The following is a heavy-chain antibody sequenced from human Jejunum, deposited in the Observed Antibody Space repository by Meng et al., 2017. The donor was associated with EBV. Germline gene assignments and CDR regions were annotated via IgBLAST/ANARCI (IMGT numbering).Heavy chain of an antibody. CDR3: AGNGYYALEY. Sequence: QLQESGPRLEKPSGTLSLTCVVSGGSISDNDWWSWVRQPQGKGLEWLGEIYHGGGTNYNPSLESRVTISVDKSKNQFSLKLNSVTVADTAVYYCAGNGYYALEYWGPGILVTVSS. CDR2: IYHGGGT. J-gene: IGHJ4*02. D-gene: IGHD3-22*01. V-gene: IGHV4-4*02. CDR1: GGSISDNDW.